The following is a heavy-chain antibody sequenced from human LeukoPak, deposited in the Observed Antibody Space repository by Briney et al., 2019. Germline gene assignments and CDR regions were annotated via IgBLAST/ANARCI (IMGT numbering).Heavy chain of an antibody. D-gene: IGHD3-10*02. V-gene: IGHV3-48*03. CDR2: ISSSGSDI. CDR1: GFTFSNYE. CDR3: AELGITMIGGV. Sequence: PGGSLRLSCAASGFTFSNYEMHWVRQAPGKGLERVSYISSSGSDIYYADSVKGRFTISRDNAKNSLYLQMNSLRAEDTAVYYCAELGITMIGGVWGKGTTVTISS. J-gene: IGHJ6*04.